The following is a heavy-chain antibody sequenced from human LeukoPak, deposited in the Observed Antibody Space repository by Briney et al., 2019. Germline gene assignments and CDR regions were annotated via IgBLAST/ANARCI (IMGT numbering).Heavy chain of an antibody. CDR2: ISYDGSNK. CDR3: ARDEGVVVPAAISDY. CDR1: GFTFSSYA. V-gene: IGHV3-30-3*01. Sequence: GGSLRLSCAASGFTFSSYAMHWVRQAPGKGLEGVAVISYDGSNKYYADSVKGRFTISRDNSKNTLYLQMNSLRAEDTAVYYCARDEGVVVPAAISDYWGQGTLVTVSS. J-gene: IGHJ4*02. D-gene: IGHD2-2*02.